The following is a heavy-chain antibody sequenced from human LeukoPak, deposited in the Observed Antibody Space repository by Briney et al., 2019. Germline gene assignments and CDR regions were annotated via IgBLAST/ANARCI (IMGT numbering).Heavy chain of an antibody. CDR1: GFTFSDYY. CDR3: ARDDSSGYLSGYYYYMDV. D-gene: IGHD3-22*01. J-gene: IGHJ6*03. Sequence: TGGSLRLSCAASGFTFSDYYMSWIRQAPGKGLECISYISSSGNTTYYADSVRGRFTISRDNAKNSLYLQMSSLRAEDTAVYYCARDDSSGYLSGYYYYMDVWGKGTTVTVSS. V-gene: IGHV3-11*04. CDR2: ISSSGNTT.